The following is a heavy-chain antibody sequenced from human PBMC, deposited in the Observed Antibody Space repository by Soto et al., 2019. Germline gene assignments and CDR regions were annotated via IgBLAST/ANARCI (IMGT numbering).Heavy chain of an antibody. CDR3: VKNLWNDDILTGYFDY. D-gene: IGHD3-9*01. Sequence: GGSLRLSCSASRFTFSSYAMHWVRQAPGKGLEYVSAISSNGGSTYYADSVKGRFTISRDNSKNTLYLQMSSLRAEDTAVYYCVKNLWNDDILTGYFDYWGQGTLVTVSS. CDR1: RFTFSSYA. J-gene: IGHJ4*02. V-gene: IGHV3-64D*06. CDR2: ISSNGGST.